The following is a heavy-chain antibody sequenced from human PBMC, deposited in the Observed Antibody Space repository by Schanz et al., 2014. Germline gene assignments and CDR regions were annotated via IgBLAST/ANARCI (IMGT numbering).Heavy chain of an antibody. CDR3: AKDPNLFRDSSGYYYSPFDY. CDR2: ITGSGGTT. J-gene: IGHJ4*02. Sequence: EAQLLESGGGLVQPGGSLRLSCAASGFNFKAYAMSWVRQAPGKGLEWVSAITGSGGTTHYADSVKGRFTISRDNSKNTLYLQLNSLRVEDTAKYFCAKDPNLFRDSSGYYYSPFDYWGQGTLVAVSS. CDR1: GFNFKAYA. V-gene: IGHV3-23*01. D-gene: IGHD3-22*01.